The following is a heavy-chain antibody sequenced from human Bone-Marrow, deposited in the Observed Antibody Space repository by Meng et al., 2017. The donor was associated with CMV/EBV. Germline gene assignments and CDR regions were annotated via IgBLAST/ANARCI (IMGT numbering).Heavy chain of an antibody. Sequence: SQTLSLTCAVYGGSFSGYYWSWIRQPPGKGLEWIGEINHSGSTNYNPSLKSRVTISVDTSKNQFSLKLSSVTAADTAVYYCARGYGSGSYYKLYWFDPWGQGTLVTVSS. J-gene: IGHJ5*02. CDR3: ARGYGSGSYYKLYWFDP. CDR1: GGSFSGYY. D-gene: IGHD3-10*01. V-gene: IGHV4-34*01. CDR2: INHSGST.